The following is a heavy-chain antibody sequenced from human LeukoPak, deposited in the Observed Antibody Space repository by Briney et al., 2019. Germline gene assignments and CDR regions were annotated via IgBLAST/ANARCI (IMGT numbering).Heavy chain of an antibody. CDR2: ISTSSDYI. V-gene: IGHV3-21*06. D-gene: IGHD3-10*01. CDR3: AGLWFGDRPPFDH. CDR1: GFTFSTYI. Sequence: PGGSLRLSCAASGFTFSTYIMNWVRQAPGKGLEWVSSISTSSDYIYYADSVKGRFTISRVNAKNSLYLQMDSLRAEDTAVYYCAGLWFGDRPPFDHWGQGTLVTVSS. J-gene: IGHJ4*02.